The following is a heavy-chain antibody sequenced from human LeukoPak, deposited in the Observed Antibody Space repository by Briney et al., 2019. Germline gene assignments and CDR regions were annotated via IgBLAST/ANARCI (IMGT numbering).Heavy chain of an antibody. D-gene: IGHD4-23*01. Sequence: PGDSLRLSCTASGFTFTNAWVSWVRQAPGKELEWVGRIKTKSEGGTIDYAAPVKGRFTISRDDSKNTLYLQMNSLKTEDTAVYYCTSSGSRWDYFDYWGQGILATVSS. CDR1: GFTFTNAW. J-gene: IGHJ4*02. CDR2: IKTKSEGGTI. CDR3: TSSGSRWDYFDY. V-gene: IGHV3-15*05.